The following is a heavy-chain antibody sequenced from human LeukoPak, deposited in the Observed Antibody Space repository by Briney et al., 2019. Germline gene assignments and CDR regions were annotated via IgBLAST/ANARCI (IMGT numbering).Heavy chain of an antibody. CDR3: ARGLRQLVRSWHY. D-gene: IGHD6-6*01. V-gene: IGHV4-59*11. CDR2: IHSSGST. J-gene: IGHJ4*02. Sequence: SETLSLTCTVSGGSISSHYWSWIRQPPGKGLEWIGYIHSSGSTNYNPSLKSRVAISVDTSQNLFSLKLSSVTAADTAVYYCARGLRQLVRSWHYWGQGTLVTVSS. CDR1: GGSISSHY.